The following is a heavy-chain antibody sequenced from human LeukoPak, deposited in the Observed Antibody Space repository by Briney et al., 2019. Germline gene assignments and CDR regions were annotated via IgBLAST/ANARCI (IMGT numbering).Heavy chain of an antibody. CDR3: ARGRGGTYCSSTSCYGVDYYMDV. V-gene: IGHV1-69*05. CDR2: IIPIFGTA. CDR1: GGTFSSSA. Sequence: GASVKVSCKASGGTFSSSAISWVRQAPGQGLEWMGGIIPIFGTANYAQKFQGRVTITTDESTSTAYMELSSLRSEDTAVYYCARGRGGTYCSSTSCYGVDYYMDVWGKGTTVTVSS. D-gene: IGHD2-2*01. J-gene: IGHJ6*03.